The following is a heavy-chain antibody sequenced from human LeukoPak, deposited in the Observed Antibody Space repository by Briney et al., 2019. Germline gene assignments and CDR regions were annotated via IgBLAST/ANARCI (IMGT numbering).Heavy chain of an antibody. Sequence: SVKVSCKASGFTFTSSAVQWVRQARGQRLEWIGWIVVGSGDTNSAQKFRERVTITRDMSTRTAYMELSSLRSEDTAVYYCGADSMPRGVFSYPFYIWGQGTMVTVSS. CDR1: GFTFTSSA. J-gene: IGHJ3*02. D-gene: IGHD3-10*01. V-gene: IGHV1-58*01. CDR2: IVVGSGDT. CDR3: GADSMPRGVFSYPFYI.